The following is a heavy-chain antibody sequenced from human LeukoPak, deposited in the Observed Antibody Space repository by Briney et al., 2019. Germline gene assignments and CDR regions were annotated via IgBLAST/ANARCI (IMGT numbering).Heavy chain of an antibody. CDR3: ARDLSPVVRASPMGY. V-gene: IGHV3-33*01. J-gene: IGHJ4*02. CDR2: IWYDGSNK. CDR1: GFTFSSYG. D-gene: IGHD3-10*01. Sequence: GRSLRLSCAASGFTFSSYGMHWVRQAPGKGLEWVAVIWYDGSNKYYADSVKGRFTISRDNSKNTLYLQMNSLRAEDTAVYYCARDLSPVVRASPMGYWGQGTLVTVSS.